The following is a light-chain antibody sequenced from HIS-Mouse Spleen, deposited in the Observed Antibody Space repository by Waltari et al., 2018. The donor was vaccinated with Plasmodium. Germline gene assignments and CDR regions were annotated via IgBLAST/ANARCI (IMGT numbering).Light chain of an antibody. Sequence: DIQMTQSPSSLSASVGDRVTITCRASQGISNYLAWYQQKPGKVPKLLIYAASTLQSRVPSWVSGSGSWTDFTPTIHSLQAEDCATYYWQKYNSAPWTFGQGTKVEIK. V-gene: IGKV1-27*01. CDR2: AAS. CDR3: QKYNSAPWT. J-gene: IGKJ1*01. CDR1: QGISNY.